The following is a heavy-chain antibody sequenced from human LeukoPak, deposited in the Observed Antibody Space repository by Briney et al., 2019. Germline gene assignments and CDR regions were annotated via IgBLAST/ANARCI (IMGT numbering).Heavy chain of an antibody. J-gene: IGHJ4*02. CDR1: GGSISSGDYY. D-gene: IGHD5-18*01. CDR3: ARGGYSYEARYYFDY. CDR2: IYYSGST. Sequence: SQTLSLTCTVSGGSISSGDYYWSWIRQPPGKGLEWIGYIYYSGSTYYNPSLKSRVTISVDTSKNQFSLKLGSVTAADTAVYYCARGGYSYEARYYFDYWGQGTLVTVSS. V-gene: IGHV4-30-4*08.